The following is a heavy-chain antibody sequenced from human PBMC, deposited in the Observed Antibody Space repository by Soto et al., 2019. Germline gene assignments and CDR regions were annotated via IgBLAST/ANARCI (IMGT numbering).Heavy chain of an antibody. Sequence: VGSLRLSCAASGFTFSSYAMHWVRQAPGKGLEYVSAISSNGGSTYYANSVKGRFTISRDNSKNTLYLQMGSLRAEDMAVYYCARGRGPPYYYDSSGYQDYWGQGTLVTVSS. J-gene: IGHJ4*02. CDR2: ISSNGGST. V-gene: IGHV3-64*01. CDR3: ARGRGPPYYYDSSGYQDY. CDR1: GFTFSSYA. D-gene: IGHD3-22*01.